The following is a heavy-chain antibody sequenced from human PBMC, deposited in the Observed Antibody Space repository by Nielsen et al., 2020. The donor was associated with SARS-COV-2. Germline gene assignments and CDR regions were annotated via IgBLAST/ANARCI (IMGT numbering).Heavy chain of an antibody. CDR2: ISYDGSNK. CDR3: ARGGAPSYYYYGMDV. J-gene: IGHJ6*02. CDR1: GFTFSSYG. D-gene: IGHD3-10*01. V-gene: IGHV3-30*03. Sequence: GESLKISCAASGFTFSSYGMHWVRQAPGKGLEWVAVISYDGSNKYYADSVKGRFTISRDNAKNSLYLQMNSLRAEDTAVYYCARGGAPSYYYYGMDVWGQGTTVTVSS.